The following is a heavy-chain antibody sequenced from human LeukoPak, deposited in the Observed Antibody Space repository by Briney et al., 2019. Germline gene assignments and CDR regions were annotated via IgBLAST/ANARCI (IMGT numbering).Heavy chain of an antibody. Sequence: GGSLRLSCAASGFTFSTYEMHWVRQAPGKGLEWVSYIGNSGSTIYYADSVKGRFTISRDNAKNSLYLQMNSLRAEDTALYNCARGNWFDPWGQGTLVTVSS. CDR3: ARGNWFDP. CDR1: GFTFSTYE. J-gene: IGHJ5*02. CDR2: IGNSGSTI. V-gene: IGHV3-48*03.